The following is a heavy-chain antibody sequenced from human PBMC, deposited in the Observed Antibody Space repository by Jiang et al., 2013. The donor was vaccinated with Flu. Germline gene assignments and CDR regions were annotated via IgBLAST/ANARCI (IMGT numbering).Heavy chain of an antibody. CDR1: GGSISSSNW. CDR2: IYHSGST. J-gene: IGHJ2*01. D-gene: IGHD2-21*02. CDR3: ARRYCGGDCYSLWYFDL. V-gene: IGHV4-4*02. Sequence: GSGLVKPSGTLSLTCAVSGGSISSSNWWSWVRQPPGKGLEWIGEIYHSGSTNYNPSLKSRVTISVDKSKNQFSLKLSSVTAADTAVYYCARRYCGGDCYSLWYFDLWAVAPWSTVSS.